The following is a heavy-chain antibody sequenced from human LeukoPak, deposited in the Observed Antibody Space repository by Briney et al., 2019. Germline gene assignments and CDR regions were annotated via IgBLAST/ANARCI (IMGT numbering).Heavy chain of an antibody. V-gene: IGHV3-7*01. J-gene: IGHJ4*02. Sequence: PGGSLRLSCAASGFTFSNAWMSWVRQAPGKGLEWVASLNQDADREYYVDSVKGRFTISRDNAKNSLYLQMDSLRVEDTAVYYCARATTASAWDHWGQGTLVTVSS. CDR3: ARATTASAWDH. CDR2: LNQDADRE. D-gene: IGHD1-14*01. CDR1: GFTFSNAW.